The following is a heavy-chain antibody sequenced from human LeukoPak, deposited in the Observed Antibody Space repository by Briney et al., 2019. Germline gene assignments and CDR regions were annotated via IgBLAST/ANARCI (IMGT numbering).Heavy chain of an antibody. V-gene: IGHV1-2*06. CDR1: GYTFTGYY. CDR2: INPNSGGT. J-gene: IGHJ4*02. CDR3: ASEGYYDSSGYYFDY. Sequence: WASVKVSCRASGYTFTGYYMHWVRQAPGQGLEWMGRINPNSGGTNYAQKFQGRVTMTRDTSTSTVYMELSSLRSEDTAVYYCASEGYYDSSGYYFDYWGQGTLVTVSS. D-gene: IGHD3-22*01.